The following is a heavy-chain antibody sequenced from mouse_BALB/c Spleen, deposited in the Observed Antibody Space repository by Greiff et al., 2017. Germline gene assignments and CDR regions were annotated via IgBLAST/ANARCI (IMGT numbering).Heavy chain of an antibody. J-gene: IGHJ2*01. CDR1: GFTFSSYG. CDR3: ARQGGLGGYYFDY. Sequence: EVHLVESGGDLVKPGGSLKLSCAASGFTFSSYGMSWVRQTPDKRLEWVATISSGGSYTYYPDSVKGRFTISRDNAKNTLYLQMSSLKSEDTAMYYCARQGGLGGYYFDYWGQGTTLTVSS. V-gene: IGHV5-6*01. D-gene: IGHD3-3*01. CDR2: ISSGGSYT.